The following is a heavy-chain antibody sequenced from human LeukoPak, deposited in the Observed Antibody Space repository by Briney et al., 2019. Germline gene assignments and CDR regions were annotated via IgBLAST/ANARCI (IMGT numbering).Heavy chain of an antibody. Sequence: PSETLSLTCTVSGGSISSSSYYWGWIRQPPGKGLEWIGRIYTSGSTNYNPSLKSRVTMSVDTSKNQFSLKLSSVTAADTAVYYCARVGTTVLDWFDPWGQGTLVTVSS. V-gene: IGHV4-39*01. D-gene: IGHD1-26*01. CDR3: ARVGTTVLDWFDP. J-gene: IGHJ5*02. CDR2: IYTSGST. CDR1: GGSISSSSYY.